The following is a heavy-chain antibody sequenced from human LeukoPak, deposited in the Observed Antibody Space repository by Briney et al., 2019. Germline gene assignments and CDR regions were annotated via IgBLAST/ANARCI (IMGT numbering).Heavy chain of an antibody. V-gene: IGHV3-33*01. CDR3: ARWGNGAKLDY. CDR2: IWYDGSNK. CDR1: GFTFSSYG. D-gene: IGHD4/OR15-4a*01. J-gene: IGHJ4*02. Sequence: GRSLRLSCAASGFTFSSYGMHWVRQAPGKGLEWVAVIWYDGSNKYYADSVKGRFTISRDNSKNTLYLQMNSLRAEDTAVYYCARWGNGAKLDYWGQGTLVTVSS.